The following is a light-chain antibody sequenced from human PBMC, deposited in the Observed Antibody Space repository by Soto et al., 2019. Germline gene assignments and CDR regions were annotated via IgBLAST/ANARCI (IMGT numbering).Light chain of an antibody. J-gene: IGKJ1*01. CDR3: QQYYSPWT. CDR1: QSVLYSSNNKNY. V-gene: IGKV4-1*01. CDR2: WAS. Sequence: DIVMTQSPDSLAVSLGERATINCKSSQSVLYSSNNKNYLAWYQQKPGQPPKLLIYWASTRESGVPDRFSGSGSGTDFPLTISILQAEDVAVYYCQQYYSPWTFGQGTKVEIK.